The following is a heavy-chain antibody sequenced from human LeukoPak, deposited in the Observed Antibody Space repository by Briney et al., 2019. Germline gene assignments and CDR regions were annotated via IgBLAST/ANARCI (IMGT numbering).Heavy chain of an antibody. J-gene: IGHJ4*02. V-gene: IGHV3-9*01. CDR1: GFTFDDYA. CDR2: ISWNSGSI. Sequence: GGSLRLSCAASGFTFDDYAMHWVRQAPGKGLEWVSGISWNSGSIGYADSVKGRFTISRDNAKNSLYLQMNSLRAEDTALYYCAKDMVAYYDSSGYQGMDYWGQGTLVTVSS. D-gene: IGHD3-22*01. CDR3: AKDMVAYYDSSGYQGMDY.